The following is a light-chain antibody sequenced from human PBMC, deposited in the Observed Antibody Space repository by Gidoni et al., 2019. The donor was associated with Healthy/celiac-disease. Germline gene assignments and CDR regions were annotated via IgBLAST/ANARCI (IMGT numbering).Light chain of an antibody. CDR3: QAWDSSTVV. V-gene: IGLV3-1*01. CDR2: QDS. CDR1: KLGDKY. J-gene: IGLJ1*01. Sequence: SYELTQPPSVSGSPGQTASITCSGDKLGDKYACWYQQKPGQSPVLVIYQDSKRPSGIPERFSGSNSGNTATLTISGTQAMDEADYYCQAWDSSTVVFGTGTKVTVL.